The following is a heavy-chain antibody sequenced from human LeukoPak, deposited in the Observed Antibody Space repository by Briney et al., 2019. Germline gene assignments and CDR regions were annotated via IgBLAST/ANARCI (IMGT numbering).Heavy chain of an antibody. CDR2: ISHGGRA. CDR3: AREEPYDSTWASDSNWFDP. Sequence: NSSETLSLTCAVYGGSFSGYYWSWIRQPPGKGLEWVGEISHGGRAIYRPSLQSRLTISLDTSKNQFSLKLSSVTAADTAVYYCAREEPYDSTWASDSNWFDPWGQGTLVTVSS. V-gene: IGHV4-34*01. J-gene: IGHJ5*01. CDR1: GGSFSGYY. D-gene: IGHD3-22*01.